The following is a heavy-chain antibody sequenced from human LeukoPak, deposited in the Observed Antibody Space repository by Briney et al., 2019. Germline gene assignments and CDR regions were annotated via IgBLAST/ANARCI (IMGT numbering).Heavy chain of an antibody. D-gene: IGHD2-2*01. Sequence: PSETLSLTCTVSGGSISSSSYYWGWIRQPPGKGLEWIGSIYYSGSTYYNPSLKSRVTISVDTSKNQFSLKLSSVTAADTAVYYCARHIVVVLAAKKYYFDYWGQGTLVTVSS. J-gene: IGHJ4*02. CDR3: ARHIVVVLAAKKYYFDY. CDR1: GGSISSSSYY. V-gene: IGHV4-39*01. CDR2: IYYSGST.